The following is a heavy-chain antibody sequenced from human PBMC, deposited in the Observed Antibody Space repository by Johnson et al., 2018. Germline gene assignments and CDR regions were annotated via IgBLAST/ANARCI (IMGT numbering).Heavy chain of an antibody. CDR2: ITGGGGNT. CDR3: AKRNKGYCSGVTCYPLAR. V-gene: IGHV3-23*01. D-gene: IGHD2-15*01. CDR1: GFTFSDYA. J-gene: IGHJ4*02. Sequence: EVQLLESGGGLLQPGGSLRLSCVASGFTFSDYAMSWVRQAPGKEPEWVAVITGGGGNTAHGDSVKGRFTISGDNSRNTGYVERNGLRVEDTAVYYCAKRNKGYCSGVTCYPLARWGQGTLVTGSS.